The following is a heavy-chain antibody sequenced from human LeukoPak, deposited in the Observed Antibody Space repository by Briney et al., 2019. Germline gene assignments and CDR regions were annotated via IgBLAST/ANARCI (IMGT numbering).Heavy chain of an antibody. Sequence: ASVKVSCKASGGTFSSYAISWVRQAPGQGLEWMGIISPKGDFIQYAQKFQARVTMARDTSTSTVFMELRSLMSDDTGVYYCARADQQDFDLWGQGTLVTVSS. CDR2: ISPKGDFI. V-gene: IGHV1-46*01. CDR1: GGTFSSYA. CDR3: ARADQQDFDL. J-gene: IGHJ4*02.